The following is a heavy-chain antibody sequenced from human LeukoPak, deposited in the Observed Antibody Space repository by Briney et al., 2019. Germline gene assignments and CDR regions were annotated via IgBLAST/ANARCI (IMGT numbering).Heavy chain of an antibody. V-gene: IGHV3-33*01. CDR1: GFTFSSYG. CDR2: IWYDGSNK. D-gene: IGHD4-17*01. CDR3: ATHYGSLYFDL. J-gene: IGHJ2*01. Sequence: GRSLRLSCAASGFTFSSYGMHWVRQAPGKGLEWVAVIWYDGSNKYYADSVKGRFTISRDNSKNTLYLQMNSLRAEDTAVYYCATHYGSLYFDLWGRGTLVTVSS.